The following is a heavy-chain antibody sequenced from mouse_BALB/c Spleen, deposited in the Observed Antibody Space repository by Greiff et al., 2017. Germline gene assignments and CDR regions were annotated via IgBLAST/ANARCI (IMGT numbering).Heavy chain of an antibody. J-gene: IGHJ4*01. V-gene: IGHV5-9-3*01. D-gene: IGHD1-1*01. Sequence: DVKLVESGGGLVKPGGSLKLSCAASGFTFSSYAMSWVRQTPEKRLEWVATISSGGSYTYYPDSVKGRFTISRDNAKNTLYLQMSSLRSEDTAMYYCARHITTVEYYYAVDYWGQGTSVTVSS. CDR1: GFTFSSYA. CDR3: ARHITTVEYYYAVDY. CDR2: ISSGGSYT.